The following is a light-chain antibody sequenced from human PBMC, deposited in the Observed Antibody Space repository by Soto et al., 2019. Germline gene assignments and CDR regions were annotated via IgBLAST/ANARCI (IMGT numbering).Light chain of an antibody. V-gene: IGKV3-15*01. J-gene: IGKJ1*01. CDR2: YAS. Sequence: EIVMPQSPATLSVSPGESATLSCRASQSVTTTVAWYQQKSGQAPRLLLYYASTRATGVPARFSGSGSGTDFTLTITSLQSEDFGVYYCQQYKDWPTTFGQGTKVEIK. CDR1: QSVTTT. CDR3: QQYKDWPTT.